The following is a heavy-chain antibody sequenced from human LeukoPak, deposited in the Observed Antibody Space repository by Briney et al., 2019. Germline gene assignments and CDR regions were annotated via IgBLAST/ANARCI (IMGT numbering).Heavy chain of an antibody. CDR3: ARVSGSYLAFDY. Sequence: PGGSLRLSCAASGFTFKRYHMSWVRQAPGKRLEWVSVIYSGGSTYYADSVKGRFTISRDNSKNTLYLQMNSLRAEDTAVYYCARVSGSYLAFDYWGQGTLVTVSS. CDR2: IYSGGST. J-gene: IGHJ4*02. CDR1: GFTFKRYH. D-gene: IGHD1-26*01. V-gene: IGHV3-66*01.